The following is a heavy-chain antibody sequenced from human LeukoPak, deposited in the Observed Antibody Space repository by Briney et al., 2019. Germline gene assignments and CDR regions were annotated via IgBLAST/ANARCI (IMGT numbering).Heavy chain of an antibody. CDR2: IYHSGST. CDR3: ARGSYYDSSGYDPTEYFQH. D-gene: IGHD3-22*01. V-gene: IGHV4-30-2*01. Sequence: SETLSLTCAVSGGSISSGGYSWSWIQQPPGKGLEWIGYIYHSGSTYYNPSLKSRVTISVDRSKNQFSLKLSSVTAADTAVYYCARGSYYDSSGYDPTEYFQHWGQGTLVTVSS. J-gene: IGHJ1*01. CDR1: GGSISSGGYS.